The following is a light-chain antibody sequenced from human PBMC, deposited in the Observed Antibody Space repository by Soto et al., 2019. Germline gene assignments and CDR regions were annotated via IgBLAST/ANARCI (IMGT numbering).Light chain of an antibody. J-gene: IGLJ2*01. CDR2: DVS. CDR3: CSFAGTSSVL. V-gene: IGLV2-14*01. Sequence: QSVLTQPASVSGSPGQSITISCTGTSSDVGGYNYVSWYQQHPGKAPKLMIYDVSNRPSGVSNRFSGSKSGNTASLTISGLQAEDEADYYCCSFAGTSSVLFGGGTKLTVL. CDR1: SSDVGGYNY.